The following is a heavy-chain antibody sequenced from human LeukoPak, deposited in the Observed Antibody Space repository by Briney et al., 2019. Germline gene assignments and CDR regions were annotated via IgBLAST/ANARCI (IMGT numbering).Heavy chain of an antibody. CDR3: ARAMTYYDILTPADYYYYGMDV. Sequence: SETLSLTCTVSGGSISSSSYYWGWIRQPPGKGLEWIGYIYYSGSTNYNPSLKSRVTISVDTSKNQFSLKLSSVTAADTAVYYCARAMTYYDILTPADYYYYGMDVWGQGTTVTVSS. CDR2: IYYSGST. J-gene: IGHJ6*02. D-gene: IGHD3-9*01. V-gene: IGHV4-61*05. CDR1: GGSISSSSYY.